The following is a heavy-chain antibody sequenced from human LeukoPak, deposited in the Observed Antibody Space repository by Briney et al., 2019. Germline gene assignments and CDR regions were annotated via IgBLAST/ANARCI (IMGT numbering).Heavy chain of an antibody. J-gene: IGHJ3*02. CDR2: INWNGGST. CDR3: ARRYYDSSGLWPYAFDI. CDR1: GFTFDDYG. Sequence: GGSLRLSCAASGFTFDDYGMSWVRQAPGKGLEWASGINWNGGSTGYADSVKGRFTISRDNAKNSLYLQMNSLRAEDTALYYCARRYYDSSGLWPYAFDICGQGTMVTVSS. D-gene: IGHD3-22*01. V-gene: IGHV3-20*04.